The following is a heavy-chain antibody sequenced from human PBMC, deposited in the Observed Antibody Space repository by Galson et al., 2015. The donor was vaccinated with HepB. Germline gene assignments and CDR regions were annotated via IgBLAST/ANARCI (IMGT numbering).Heavy chain of an antibody. CDR2: TYYRAKWYN. J-gene: IGHJ6*02. D-gene: IGHD2-2*01. CDR3: ARGTYCSSTSCYRKDYGMDV. CDR1: GDSVSSNYAA. V-gene: IGHV6-1*01. Sequence: CAISGDSVSSNYAAWNWIRQSPSRGLEWLGRTYYRAKWYNDYAVSVKSRIAINPDTSTNQFSLQLNSVTAADTAVYYCARGTYCSSTSCYRKDYGMDVWGQGTTVTVSS.